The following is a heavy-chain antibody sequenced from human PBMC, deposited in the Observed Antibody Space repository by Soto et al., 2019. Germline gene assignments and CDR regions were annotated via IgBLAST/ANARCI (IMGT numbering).Heavy chain of an antibody. Sequence: ASVKVSCKASGYTFTSYGISWVRQAPGQGLEWMGWISAYNGNTIYAQKLQGRVTMTTDTSTSTAYMELRSLRSDDTVVYYCARDSWSGLTNAFDIWGQGTMVTVSS. J-gene: IGHJ3*02. CDR3: ARDSWSGLTNAFDI. D-gene: IGHD2-21*02. CDR1: GYTFTSYG. CDR2: ISAYNGNT. V-gene: IGHV1-18*04.